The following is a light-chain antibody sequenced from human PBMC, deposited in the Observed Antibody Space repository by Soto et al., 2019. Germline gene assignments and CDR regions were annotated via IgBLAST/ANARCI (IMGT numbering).Light chain of an antibody. CDR3: SSYTGSSTVV. CDR1: SSDVGGYKY. V-gene: IGLV2-14*01. CDR2: DVT. Sequence: QSVLTQPASASGSPGQSITISCTGTSSDVGGYKYVSWYQQHPGKVPKLMIYDVTKRPSGVSDRFSGSKSGNTASLTISGLQAEDEADYYCSSYTGSSTVVFGGGTKLTVL. J-gene: IGLJ3*02.